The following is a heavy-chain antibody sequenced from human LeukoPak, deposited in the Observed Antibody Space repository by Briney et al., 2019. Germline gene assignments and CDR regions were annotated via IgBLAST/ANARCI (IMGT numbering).Heavy chain of an antibody. V-gene: IGHV3-30-3*01. D-gene: IGHD2-15*01. CDR3: ASGGCAGGSCYYFDY. CDR1: GFSFISYA. CDR2: VSYDGGNK. J-gene: IGHJ4*02. Sequence: PGRSLRLSCAASGFSFISYAMHWVRQAPGKGLEWVAVVSYDGGNKYYADSVKGRFTISRDNSKNTLSLQMNSLRAEDTALYYCASGGCAGGSCYYFDYWGQGTLVTVSS.